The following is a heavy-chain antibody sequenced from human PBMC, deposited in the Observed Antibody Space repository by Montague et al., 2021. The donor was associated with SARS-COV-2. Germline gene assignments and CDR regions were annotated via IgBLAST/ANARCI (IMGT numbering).Heavy chain of an antibody. J-gene: IGHJ5*02. CDR3: ARSAMIRGVFTSWFDP. V-gene: IGHV4-34*01. CDR1: GGSLGGYY. CDR2: INHSGST. Sequence: SETLSLTCAVYGGSLGGYYWSWIRQPPGKGLEWIGEINHSGSTNXNPSLKSRVTISLDTSKNQFSLKLTSVTASDTAIYYCARSAMIRGVFTSWFDPWGQGTLVTVSS. D-gene: IGHD3-10*01.